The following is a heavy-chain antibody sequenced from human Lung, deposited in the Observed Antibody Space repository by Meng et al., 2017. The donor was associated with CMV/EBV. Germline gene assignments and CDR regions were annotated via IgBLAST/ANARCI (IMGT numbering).Heavy chain of an antibody. J-gene: IGHJ4*02. Sequence: GESXKISCAASGFNFRTYSMNWVRQAPGKGLEWVSSISSSTTYIYYADSVKGRFTISRDNAKNSLYLQMNSLRAEDTAVYYCARETGSSGWYGLGYWGQGTXVTVSS. CDR1: GFNFRTYS. CDR2: ISSSTTYI. CDR3: ARETGSSGWYGLGY. V-gene: IGHV3-21*01. D-gene: IGHD6-19*01.